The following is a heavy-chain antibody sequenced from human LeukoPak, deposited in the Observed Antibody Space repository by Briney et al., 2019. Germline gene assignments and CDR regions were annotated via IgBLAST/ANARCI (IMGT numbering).Heavy chain of an antibody. Sequence: SETLSLTCAVYGGSFSGYYWSWIRQPPGKGLEWIGEINHSGSTNYNPSFKSRVTISVDTSKNQFSLKLSSVTAADTAVYYCARGGKKSGNSDYWGQGTMVTVSS. D-gene: IGHD2-21*02. J-gene: IGHJ3*01. V-gene: IGHV4-34*01. CDR2: INHSGST. CDR1: GGSFSGYY. CDR3: ARGGKKSGNSDY.